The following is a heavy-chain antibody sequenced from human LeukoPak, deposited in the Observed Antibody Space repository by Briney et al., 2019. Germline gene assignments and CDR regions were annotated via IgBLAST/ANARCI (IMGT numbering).Heavy chain of an antibody. CDR2: INPNSGGT. CDR1: GYTFTGYY. CDR3: ARGTGYSSGWVSD. Sequence: SVTVSCTASGYTFTGYYMHWVRQAPGQGLEWMGWINPNSGGTNYAQKFQGRVTMTRDTSISTAYMELSRLRSDDTAVYYRARGTGYSSGWVSDWGQGTLVTVSS. V-gene: IGHV1-2*02. D-gene: IGHD6-19*01. J-gene: IGHJ4*02.